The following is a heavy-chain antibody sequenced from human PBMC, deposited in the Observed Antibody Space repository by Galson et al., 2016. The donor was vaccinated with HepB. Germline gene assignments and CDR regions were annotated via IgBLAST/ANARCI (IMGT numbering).Heavy chain of an antibody. Sequence: TLSLTCTVSGGSISSYSYYWGWIRQPPGKGLEWIGSISYSGSTYYSPSLKSRVTISVDTSKNQFSLKLSSVTAADTAVYYCARTDIVLVVTATRRGFDIWGQGTMVTVSS. D-gene: IGHD2-15*01. CDR2: ISYSGST. V-gene: IGHV4-39*01. J-gene: IGHJ3*02. CDR1: GGSISSYSYY. CDR3: ARTDIVLVVTATRRGFDI.